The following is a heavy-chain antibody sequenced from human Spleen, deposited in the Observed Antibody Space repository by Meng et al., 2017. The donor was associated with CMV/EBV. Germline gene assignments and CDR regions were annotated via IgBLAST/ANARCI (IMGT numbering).Heavy chain of an antibody. CDR3: ARERGSVTIFGVVASGGMDV. J-gene: IGHJ6*02. Sequence: GESLKISCAASGFLVSSNYMSWVRQAPGRGLEWVAVISYDGSNKYYADSVKGRFTISRDNSKNTLYLQMNSLRAEDTAVYYCARERGSVTIFGVVASGGMDVWGQGTTVTVSS. CDR1: GFLVSSNY. CDR2: ISYDGSNK. D-gene: IGHD3-3*01. V-gene: IGHV3-30-3*01.